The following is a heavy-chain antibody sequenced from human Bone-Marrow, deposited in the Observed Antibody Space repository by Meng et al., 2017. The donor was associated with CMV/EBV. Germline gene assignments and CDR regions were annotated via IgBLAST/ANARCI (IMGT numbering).Heavy chain of an antibody. CDR3: ARSGSYFGPNPLLYYYYYYGMDV. V-gene: IGHV3-48*04. J-gene: IGHJ6*02. CDR2: ISSSSTTI. CDR1: GFTFSTDS. D-gene: IGHD1-26*01. Sequence: GESLKISCAVSGFTFSTDSMNWVRQAPGKGLEWVSYISSSSTTIYYADSVKGRFTISRDNAKNSLYLQLNSLRGEDTAVYYCARSGSYFGPNPLLYYYYYYGMDVWGQGNTVTVSS.